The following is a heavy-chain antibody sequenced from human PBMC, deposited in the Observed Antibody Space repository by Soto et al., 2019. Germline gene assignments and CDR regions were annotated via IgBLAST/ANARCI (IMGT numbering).Heavy chain of an antibody. V-gene: IGHV1-69*13. Sequence: GASVKVSCKASGGTFSSYAISWVRQAPGQGLEWMGGIIPIFGTANYAQKFQGRVTITADESTSTAYMELSSLRADDTAVYYCAKDDHYYNSGNYKNTILALWGQGTMVTVSS. CDR3: AKDDHYYNSGNYKNTILAL. CDR2: IIPIFGTA. CDR1: GGTFSSYA. J-gene: IGHJ3*01. D-gene: IGHD3-10*01.